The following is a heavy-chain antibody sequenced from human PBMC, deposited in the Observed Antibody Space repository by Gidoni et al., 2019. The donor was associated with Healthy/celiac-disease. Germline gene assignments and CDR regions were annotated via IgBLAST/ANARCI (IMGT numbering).Heavy chain of an antibody. CDR3: ARVPQKNYYDSSGPLQY. J-gene: IGHJ4*02. D-gene: IGHD3-22*01. CDR1: GGTFSSYA. V-gene: IGHV1-69*01. Sequence: QVQLVQSGAEVKKPGSSVKVSCKASGGTFSSYAISWVRQAPGQGLEWMGGIIPIFGTANYAQKFQGRVTITADESTSTAYMELSSLRSEDTAVYYCARVPQKNYYDSSGPLQYWGQGTLVTVSS. CDR2: IIPIFGTA.